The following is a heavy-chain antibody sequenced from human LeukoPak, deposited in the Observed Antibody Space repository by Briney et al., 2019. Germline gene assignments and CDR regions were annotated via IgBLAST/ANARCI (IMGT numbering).Heavy chain of an antibody. CDR1: GGSFSGYY. D-gene: IGHD2-2*01. V-gene: IGHV4-34*01. CDR3: ARDRGDLGYCSSTSCLYNWFDP. J-gene: IGHJ5*02. CDR2: INHSGST. Sequence: PSETLSLTCAVYGGSFSGYYWSWIRQPPGKGLEWIGEINHSGSTNYNPSLKSRVTMSVDTSKNQFSLKLSSVTAADTAVYYCARDRGDLGYCSSTSCLYNWFDPWGQGTLVTVSS.